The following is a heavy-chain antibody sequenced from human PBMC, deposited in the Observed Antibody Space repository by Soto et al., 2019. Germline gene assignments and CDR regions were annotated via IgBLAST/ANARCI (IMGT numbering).Heavy chain of an antibody. CDR3: AKAAISAYFDY. J-gene: IGHJ4*02. V-gene: IGHV3-30*18. Sequence: VQLLESGGGLVQPGGSLRLSCAASVFTFSSYAMSWVRQAPVKGLEWVAVISYDGSNKYYADSVKGRFTISSDNTKNTRYLQMNSLRAEDTAVYYCAKAAISAYFDYWGQGTLVTVSS. CDR1: VFTFSSYA. D-gene: IGHD2-21*01. CDR2: ISYDGSNK.